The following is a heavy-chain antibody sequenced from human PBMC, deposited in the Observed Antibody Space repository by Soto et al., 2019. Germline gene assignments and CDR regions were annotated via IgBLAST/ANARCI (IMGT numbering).Heavy chain of an antibody. V-gene: IGHV1-69*13. Sequence: SVKVPCKASGGTFSSYAISWLRQAPGQGLEWMGVIIPIFGTANYAQKFQGRVTITADESTSTAYMELSSLRSEETAVYYCVSHSGSYYDYYGIDVWGQRSTVTVS. J-gene: IGHJ6*02. CDR1: GGTFSSYA. CDR3: VSHSGSYYDYYGIDV. CDR2: IIPIFGTA. D-gene: IGHD1-26*01.